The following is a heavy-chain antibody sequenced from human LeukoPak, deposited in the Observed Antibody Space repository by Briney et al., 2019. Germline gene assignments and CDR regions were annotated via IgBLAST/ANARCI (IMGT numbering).Heavy chain of an antibody. CDR2: ISGSSSYI. V-gene: IGHV3-21*01. CDR1: GFTFSSYS. Sequence: GGSLRLSCAASGFTFSSYSMNWVRQAPGKGLEWVSCISGSSSYIYSADSVKGRFTISRHNAKNSLYLQMNSLRAEDTAVYYCARDSTYYGSGATGDYYMDVWGKGTTVTISS. CDR3: ARDSTYYGSGATGDYYMDV. J-gene: IGHJ6*03. D-gene: IGHD3-10*01.